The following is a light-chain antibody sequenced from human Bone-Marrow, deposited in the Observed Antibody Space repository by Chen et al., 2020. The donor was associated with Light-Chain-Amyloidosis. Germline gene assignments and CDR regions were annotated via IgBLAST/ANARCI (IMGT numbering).Light chain of an antibody. CDR2: WAS. CDR1: QTLLYSSNNKNY. J-gene: IGKJ2*01. Sequence: DIVMTQSPDSLAVSLGERATINCKSSQTLLYSSNNKNYLAWYQQKSGQPPKLLIYWASARESGVAGRFSGGGSGTDFTLTISTLQAEDMAVYYCQQYYNTPYTFGQGTKLEIK. V-gene: IGKV4-1*01. CDR3: QQYYNTPYT.